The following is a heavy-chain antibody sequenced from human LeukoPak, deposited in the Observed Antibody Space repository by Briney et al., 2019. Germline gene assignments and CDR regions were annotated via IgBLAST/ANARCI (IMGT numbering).Heavy chain of an antibody. CDR1: GFTFSGYW. D-gene: IGHD6-6*01. CDR2: IKQDGGET. Sequence: GGFLRLSCAASGFTFSGYWMSWVRQAPGKGLEWVANIKQDGGETYFADSVKGRFIISRNNSKNSLYLQINSLRAEDTPVYYCAKDIVGSSRDWGQGTLVTVSS. V-gene: IGHV3-7*03. J-gene: IGHJ4*02. CDR3: AKDIVGSSRD.